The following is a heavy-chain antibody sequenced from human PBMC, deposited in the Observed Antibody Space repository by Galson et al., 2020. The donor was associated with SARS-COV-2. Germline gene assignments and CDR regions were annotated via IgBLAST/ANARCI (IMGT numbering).Heavy chain of an antibody. CDR3: ASLNPYRT. D-gene: IGHD3-16*02. V-gene: IGHV4-4*07. CDR1: IGSISGYF. J-gene: IGHJ5*02. CDR2: IYSTGSS. Sequence: SETLSLTCTVSIGSISGYFWSWIRQPAGREPEWIGRIYSTGSSNYNPSLKSRVSMSIDTSKKQFSLKLNSVTTADTAVYYCASLNPYRTWGQGTLVTVSS.